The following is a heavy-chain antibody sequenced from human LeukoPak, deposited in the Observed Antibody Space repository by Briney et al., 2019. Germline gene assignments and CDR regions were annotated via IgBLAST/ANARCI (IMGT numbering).Heavy chain of an antibody. V-gene: IGHV3-21*01. J-gene: IGHJ4*02. Sequence: GGPLRLSCAASGFTFDGYTMNWVRQAPGKGLEWVASISSRSDYIYYADSVRGRFPVSRENAKNSLSLQMNTLRAGDTATYYCARAGASVTACDFWGQGTLVTVAS. CDR2: ISSRSDYI. CDR1: GFTFDGYT. D-gene: IGHD2-21*02. CDR3: ARAGASVTACDF.